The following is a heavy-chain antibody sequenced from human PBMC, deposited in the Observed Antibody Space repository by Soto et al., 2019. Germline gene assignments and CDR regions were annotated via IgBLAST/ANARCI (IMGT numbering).Heavy chain of an antibody. CDR3: AREAYGSGVRALDI. Sequence: EVQLVESGGGLVQPGGSLRLSCAASGFIFNTYDLHWVRQVPGKGLEWVSAIGAGYDTYYSCSVKCRFTISRENAKNSLYLQMNSLRAEDTAVYYCAREAYGSGVRALDIWGQGTMVTVSS. D-gene: IGHD3-10*01. CDR1: GFIFNTYD. V-gene: IGHV3-13*01. CDR2: IGAGYDT. J-gene: IGHJ3*02.